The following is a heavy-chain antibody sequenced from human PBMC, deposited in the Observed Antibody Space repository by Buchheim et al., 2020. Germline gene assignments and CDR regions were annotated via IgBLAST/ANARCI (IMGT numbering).Heavy chain of an antibody. CDR1: GFTFSSYA. J-gene: IGHJ4*02. Sequence: EVQLLESGGGLVQPGGSLRLSCAASGFTFSSYAMSWVRQAPGKGLEWVSAISGSGGSTYYADSVKGRFTISRDNSTNTLYLQMNSLRAEDTAVYYCATTKYDFWSGYWGVFDYWGQGTL. D-gene: IGHD3-3*01. CDR2: ISGSGGST. V-gene: IGHV3-23*01. CDR3: ATTKYDFWSGYWGVFDY.